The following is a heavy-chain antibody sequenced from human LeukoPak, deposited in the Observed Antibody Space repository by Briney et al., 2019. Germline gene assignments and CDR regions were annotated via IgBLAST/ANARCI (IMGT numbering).Heavy chain of an antibody. CDR1: GFTFSSYG. D-gene: IGHD5-18*01. V-gene: IGHV3-23*01. Sequence: GGSLRLSCAASGFTFSSYGVSWVRQAPGKGLEWVSGISGSGHRTYYADSVKGRFTISRDNSKNTLYLQMNSLRAEDTAVYYCARDHKGYSYGYRRGYSDYYYMDVWGKGTTVTVSS. CDR3: ARDHKGYSYGYRRGYSDYYYMDV. J-gene: IGHJ6*03. CDR2: ISGSGHRT.